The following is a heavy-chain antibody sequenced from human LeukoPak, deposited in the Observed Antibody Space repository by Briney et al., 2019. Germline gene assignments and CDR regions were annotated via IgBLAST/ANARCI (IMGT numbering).Heavy chain of an antibody. D-gene: IGHD4-23*01. Sequence: PGGSLRLSCAASGFTFSSYAMHWVRQAPGKGLEWVAVISYDGSNKYYADSVKGRFTISRDNSKNTLYLQMNSLRAEDTAVYYCARDRNGGIDYWGQGTLVTVSS. V-gene: IGHV3-30-3*01. CDR3: ARDRNGGIDY. CDR1: GFTFSSYA. CDR2: ISYDGSNK. J-gene: IGHJ4*02.